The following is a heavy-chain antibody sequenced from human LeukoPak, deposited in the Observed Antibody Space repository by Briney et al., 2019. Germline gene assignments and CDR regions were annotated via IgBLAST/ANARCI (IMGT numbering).Heavy chain of an antibody. CDR3: VSRNYLSSRIDP. D-gene: IGHD3-16*01. J-gene: IGHJ5*02. CDR1: GGSISTSDYL. Sequence: PSETLSLTCTVSGGSISTSDYLWAWVRQPPGKGLEWIGGFYYNGVTYYNGVTSYSPSLSSRVTISVDTSKNHFSLDLTSVTAADTAVYYCVSRNYLSSRIDPWGQGTLVTVSS. CDR2: FYYNGVT. V-gene: IGHV4-39*02.